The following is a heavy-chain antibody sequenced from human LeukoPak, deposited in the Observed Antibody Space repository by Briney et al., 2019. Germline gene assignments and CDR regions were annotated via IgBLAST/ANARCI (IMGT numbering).Heavy chain of an antibody. CDR2: IYPGDSDT. CDR3: ARLRRITIFGVATDFDY. Sequence: GESLKISCKGSGYSFTSYWIGWVRQMPGKGLEGMGIIYPGDSDTRYSPSFQGQVTISADKSISTAYLQWSSLKASDTAMYYCARLRRITIFGVATDFDYWGQGTLVTVSS. J-gene: IGHJ4*02. V-gene: IGHV5-51*01. CDR1: GYSFTSYW. D-gene: IGHD3-3*01.